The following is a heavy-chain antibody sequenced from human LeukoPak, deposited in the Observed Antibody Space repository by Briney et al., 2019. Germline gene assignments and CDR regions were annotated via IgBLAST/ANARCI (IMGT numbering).Heavy chain of an antibody. V-gene: IGHV5-51*01. CDR2: IYPGDSDT. CDR1: GYSFTSYW. CDR3: ARLSPDYGDYGGDDAFDI. D-gene: IGHD4-17*01. Sequence: GESLKIYCKGSGYSFTSYWIGWVRQMPGKGLEWMGIIYPGDSDTRYSPSFQGQVTISADKSISTAYLQWSSLKASDTAMYYCARLSPDYGDYGGDDAFDIWGQGTMVTVSS. J-gene: IGHJ3*02.